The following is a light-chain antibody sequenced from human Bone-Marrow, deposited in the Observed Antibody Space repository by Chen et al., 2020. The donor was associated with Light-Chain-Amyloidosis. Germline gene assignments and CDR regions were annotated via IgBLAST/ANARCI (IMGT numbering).Light chain of an antibody. Sequence: DIQMTQSPSSLSASVGNRVTITCRASQSITKFLNWYQQKPGKGPKLLIYTASSLQRGVPSRFSGSGSGTDFSLTISSVQPEDLATYYCQQSYSTPPFGGGTKLEIK. J-gene: IGKJ4*01. CDR2: TAS. V-gene: IGKV1-39*01. CDR3: QQSYSTPP. CDR1: QSITKF.